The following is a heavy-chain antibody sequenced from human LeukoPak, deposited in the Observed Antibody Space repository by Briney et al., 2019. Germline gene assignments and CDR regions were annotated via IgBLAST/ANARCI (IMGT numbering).Heavy chain of an antibody. Sequence: ASVTVSCKASGYTFTGYYMHWVRQAPGQGLEWMGWINPNSGGTNCAQKFQGRVTMTRDTSISTAYMELSRLRSDDTAVYYCARDYYDSSGYYPRGYNWFDPWGQGTLVTVSS. CDR3: ARDYYDSSGYYPRGYNWFDP. V-gene: IGHV1-2*02. J-gene: IGHJ5*02. CDR1: GYTFTGYY. CDR2: INPNSGGT. D-gene: IGHD3-22*01.